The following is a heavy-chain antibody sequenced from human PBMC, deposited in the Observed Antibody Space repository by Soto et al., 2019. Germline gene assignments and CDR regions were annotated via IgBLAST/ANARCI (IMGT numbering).Heavy chain of an antibody. V-gene: IGHV3-30*18. CDR3: AKDVVVVVPANITYSYGMDV. J-gene: IGHJ6*02. D-gene: IGHD2-2*01. CDR2: ISYDGSNK. CDR1: GFTIRNYA. Sequence: QVQLVESGGGVVQPGRSLRLSCAASGFTIRNYAIHWVRQAPGKGLEWVAVISYDGSNKYHADPVKGRFTISRDNSKNTLYLQKNSLRVEDTAVYYCAKDVVVVVPANITYSYGMDVWGQGTTVTVSS.